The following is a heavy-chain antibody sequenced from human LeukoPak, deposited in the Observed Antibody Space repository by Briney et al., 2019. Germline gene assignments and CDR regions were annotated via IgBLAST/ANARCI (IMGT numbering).Heavy chain of an antibody. CDR2: ISDSGGTT. J-gene: IGHJ6*03. Sequence: GGSLRLSCVASGFTFRTYAMSWVRQAPGKGLEWVSGISDSGGTTYYVDSVKGRFTISRDNSKNTLYLQINSLRAEDMALYYCAKGGGFDWLNYYYMDVWGKGTTVIISS. V-gene: IGHV3-23*01. CDR1: GFTFRTYA. CDR3: AKGGGFDWLNYYYMDV. D-gene: IGHD3-9*01.